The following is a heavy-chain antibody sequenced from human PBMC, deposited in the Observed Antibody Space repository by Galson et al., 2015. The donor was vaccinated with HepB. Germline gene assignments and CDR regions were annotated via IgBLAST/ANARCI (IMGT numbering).Heavy chain of an antibody. CDR1: GFTFSSYA. CDR2: ISYDGSNK. CDR3: ARDDVEAY. Sequence: LRLSCAASGFTFSSYAMHWVRQAPGKGLEWVAVISYDGSNKYYADSVKGRFTISRDNSKNTLYLQMNSLRAEDTAVYYCARDDVEAYWGQGTLVTVSS. V-gene: IGHV3-30*04. J-gene: IGHJ4*02.